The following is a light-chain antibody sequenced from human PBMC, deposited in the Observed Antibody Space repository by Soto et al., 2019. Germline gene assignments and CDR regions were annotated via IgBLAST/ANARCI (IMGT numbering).Light chain of an antibody. V-gene: IGKV1-9*01. CDR2: AAS. CDR1: QGISSY. CDR3: QQLNSYVYT. J-gene: IGKJ2*01. Sequence: DIQLTQSPSFLSASVGDRVTITCRASQGISSYLAWYQQKPGKAPKLLIYAASTLQSGVPPRFSGSGSGTEFTLTITSLQPEDFATYYCQQLNSYVYTFGQGTKLEIK.